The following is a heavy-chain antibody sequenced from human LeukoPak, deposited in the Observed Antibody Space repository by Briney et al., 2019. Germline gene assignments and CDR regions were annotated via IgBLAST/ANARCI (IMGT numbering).Heavy chain of an antibody. CDR3: ATGTTTLPWFDP. D-gene: IGHD1-1*01. V-gene: IGHV1-24*01. J-gene: IGHJ5*02. Sequence: ASVKVSCKVSGYTLTELSMHWVRQAPGKGLEWMGGFDPEDGEIIYAQKFQGRVTMTEDTSTDTAYMELSSLRSEDTAVYYCATGTTTLPWFDPWGQGTLVTVSS. CDR2: FDPEDGEI. CDR1: GYTLTELS.